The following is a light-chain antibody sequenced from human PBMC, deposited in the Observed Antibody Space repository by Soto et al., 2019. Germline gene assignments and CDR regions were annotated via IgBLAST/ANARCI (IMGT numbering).Light chain of an antibody. V-gene: IGKV3-20*01. CDR3: QQYASSPLT. CDR1: QSVRSNY. CDR2: GAS. Sequence: EIVLTQSPGTLSLSSGERATLSCRASQSVRSNYLAWYQQKPGQAPRLLIYGASSRATGITDRFGGSGPGTDFTLTISRLEPEDFAVYYCQQYASSPLTFGGGTKVEIK. J-gene: IGKJ4*01.